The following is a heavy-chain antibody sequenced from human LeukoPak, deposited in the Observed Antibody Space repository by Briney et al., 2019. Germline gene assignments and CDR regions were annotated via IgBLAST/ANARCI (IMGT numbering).Heavy chain of an antibody. CDR3: ARVGYSGYDGASFDY. J-gene: IGHJ4*02. D-gene: IGHD5-12*01. CDR2: ISSSSSYI. V-gene: IGHV3-21*01. Sequence: GGSLRLSCAASGFTFSSYSMNWLRQAPGKGLEWVSSISSSSSYIYYADSVKGRFTISRDNAKNSLYLQMNSLRAEDTAVYYCARVGYSGYDGASFDYWGQGTLVTVSS. CDR1: GFTFSSYS.